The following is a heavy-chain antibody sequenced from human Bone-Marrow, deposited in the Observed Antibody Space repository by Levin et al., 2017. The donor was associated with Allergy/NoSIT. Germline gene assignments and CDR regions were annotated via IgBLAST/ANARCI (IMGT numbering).Heavy chain of an antibody. CDR1: GWSVNSAGYS. V-gene: IGHV4-61*08. J-gene: IGHJ5*01. D-gene: IGHD2-8*01. CDR2: IDYSGST. Sequence: SQTLSLTCAVSGWSVNSAGYSWTWIRQPPGKGLEWIGYIDYSGSTDYNPTLKSRVTISVDTSESQVSLKLSSVTSADTAVYYCARLHQDKYCTNANCFRGDWFDPWGQGTQVTVSS. CDR3: ARLHQDKYCTNANCFRGDWFDP.